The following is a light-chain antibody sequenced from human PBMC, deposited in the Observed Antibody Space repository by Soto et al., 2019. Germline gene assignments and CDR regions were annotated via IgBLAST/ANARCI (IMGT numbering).Light chain of an antibody. Sequence: IHMTQAPATLSASVLYRVTITFLASQSISSWLAWYQQKPGKAPEHLIYAASTLQSGVPSRFSGSGSGTDFTLTISCLQSEDFATYYCQQYYSFPWTFGQGTKVDIK. CDR1: QSISSW. CDR3: QQYYSFPWT. J-gene: IGKJ1*01. CDR2: AAS. V-gene: IGKV1-5*01.